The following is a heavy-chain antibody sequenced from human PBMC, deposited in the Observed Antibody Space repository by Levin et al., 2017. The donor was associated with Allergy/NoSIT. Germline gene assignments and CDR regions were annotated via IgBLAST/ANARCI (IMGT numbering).Heavy chain of an antibody. V-gene: IGHV5-51*01. D-gene: IGHD2-2*01. CDR2: IYPGDSDT. J-gene: IGHJ5*02. CDR3: ARPKEYCSSPSCSRGWFDL. Sequence: PGGSLRLSCKGSGYNFSSYWIGWVRQMPGKGLEWMGVIYPGDSDTRYSPSFQGQVTISADKSISTAYLQWSSLKASDTAMYYCARPKEYCSSPSCSRGWFDLWGQGTLVTVSS. CDR1: GYNFSSYW.